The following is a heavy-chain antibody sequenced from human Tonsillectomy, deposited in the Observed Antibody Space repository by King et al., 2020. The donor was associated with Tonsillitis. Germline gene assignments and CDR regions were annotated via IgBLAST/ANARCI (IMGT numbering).Heavy chain of an antibody. D-gene: IGHD3-10*01. V-gene: IGHV3-30*18. CDR2: ISYDGSNK. Sequence: VQLVESGGGVVQPGRSLRLSCAASGFTFSSYGMHWVRQAPGKGLEWVAIISYDGSNKYYADSVKGRFTISRDNSKITLYLQLNSLEAEDTAVYYCAKVAGSGSYLAFFDSWGQGSRVTVPS. CDR3: AKVAGSGSYLAFFDS. CDR1: GFTFSSYG. J-gene: IGHJ4*02.